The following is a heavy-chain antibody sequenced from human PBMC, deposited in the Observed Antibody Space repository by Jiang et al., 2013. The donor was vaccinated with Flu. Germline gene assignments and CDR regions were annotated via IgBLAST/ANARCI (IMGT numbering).Heavy chain of an antibody. Sequence: GLVKPSETLSLTCTVSGGSISAYKWSWIRQSTGKGLEWIGYISYSWSTNYNPSLQSRVTISGDTSKNQFSLKLSSVTAADTAVYYCAREWSGFDIWGQGTMVTVSS. CDR2: ISYSWST. V-gene: IGHV4-59*01. CDR3: AREWSGFDI. CDR1: GGSISAYK. J-gene: IGHJ3*02. D-gene: IGHD3-3*01.